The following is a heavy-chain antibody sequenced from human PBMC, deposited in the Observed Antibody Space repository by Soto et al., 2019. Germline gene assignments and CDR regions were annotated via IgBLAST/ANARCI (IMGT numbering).Heavy chain of an antibody. CDR1: GFTFSSYG. Sequence: QVQLVESGGGVVQPGRSLRLTCAASGFTFSSYGMHWVRQAPGKGLEWGAVIWYDGINKYYADSVKGRFTISRDTSKNTVDLQMNSVRAEDTAVYYCARRSVGYCTNGVCSSYYYGMDVWGQGTTVTVSS. D-gene: IGHD2-8*01. CDR3: ARRSVGYCTNGVCSSYYYGMDV. CDR2: IWYDGINK. V-gene: IGHV3-33*01. J-gene: IGHJ6*02.